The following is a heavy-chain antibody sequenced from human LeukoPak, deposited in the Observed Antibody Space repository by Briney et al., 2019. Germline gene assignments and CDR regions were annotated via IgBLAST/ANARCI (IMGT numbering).Heavy chain of an antibody. J-gene: IGHJ4*02. CDR3: ARASRMIGNFNY. V-gene: IGHV4-30-2*01. CDR1: GGSISSGGYY. Sequence: PSETLSLTRTVSGGSISSGGYYWSWIRQPPGKGLEWIGYIYHSGSTYYNPSLKSRVTISVDRSKNQFSLKLSSVTAADTAVYYCARASRMIGNFNYWGQGTLVTVSS. CDR2: IYHSGST. D-gene: IGHD3-22*01.